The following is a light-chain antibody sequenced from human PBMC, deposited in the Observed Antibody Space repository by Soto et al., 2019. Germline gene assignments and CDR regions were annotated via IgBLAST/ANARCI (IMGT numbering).Light chain of an antibody. CDR1: QNINNY. CDR2: VES. V-gene: IGKV1-39*01. J-gene: IGKJ4*01. Sequence: DVQVTQSPSSLSASVGDRVTITCRASQNINNYLNWYQQKPGKAPKLLISVESNLQSGVPSRFSGRGSGTEFTLTISRLQPEDFATYYCQQSYTTPLTFGGGTKVEI. CDR3: QQSYTTPLT.